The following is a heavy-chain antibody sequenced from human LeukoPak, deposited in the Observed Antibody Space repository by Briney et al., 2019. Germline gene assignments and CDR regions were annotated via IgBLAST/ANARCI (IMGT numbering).Heavy chain of an antibody. J-gene: IGHJ4*02. CDR2: INPNSGGT. CDR3: AASITMVREGPSFDY. CDR1: GYTFTCYY. D-gene: IGHD3-10*01. V-gene: IGHV1-2*06. Sequence: ASVKVSCKASGYTFTCYYMHWVRQAPGQGLEWMGRINPNSGGTNYAQKFQGRVTMTRDTSISTAYMELSRLRSDDTAVYYCAASITMVREGPSFDYWGQGTLVTVSS.